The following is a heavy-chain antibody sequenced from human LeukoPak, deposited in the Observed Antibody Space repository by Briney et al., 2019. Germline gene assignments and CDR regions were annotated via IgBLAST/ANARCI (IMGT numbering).Heavy chain of an antibody. D-gene: IGHD5-18*01. CDR2: IIPIFGTA. V-gene: IGHV1-69*13. Sequence: SVKVSCKASGGTFSSYAISWVRQAPGQGLEWMGGIIPIFGTANYAQKFQGRVTITADESTSTAYMELSSLRSEDTAVYYCARGDVDTAMVTYYYYGMDVWGQGTTVTVSS. J-gene: IGHJ6*02. CDR1: GGTFSSYA. CDR3: ARGDVDTAMVTYYYYGMDV.